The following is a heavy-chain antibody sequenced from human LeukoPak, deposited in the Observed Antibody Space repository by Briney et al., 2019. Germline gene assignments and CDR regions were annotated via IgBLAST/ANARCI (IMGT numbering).Heavy chain of an antibody. V-gene: IGHV6-1*01. J-gene: IGHJ1*01. CDR3: ARGPSYFQH. Sequence: LSQTLSLTCAISGESVSSNSATWNWIRQSPSRGLEWLGRTYYRSKWYKYYAVSVKGRITINPDTSKNQFSLQLNSVTPEDTAVYYCARGPSYFQHWGQGTLVTVSS. CDR2: TYYRSKWYK. CDR1: GESVSSNSAT.